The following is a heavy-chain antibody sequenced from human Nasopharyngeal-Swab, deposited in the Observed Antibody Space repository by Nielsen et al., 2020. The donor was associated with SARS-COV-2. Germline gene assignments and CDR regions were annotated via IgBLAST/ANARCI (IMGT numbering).Heavy chain of an antibody. J-gene: IGHJ4*02. Sequence: GESLKIPCAASGFTFSSYWMHWVRQAPGKGLVWVSRINSDGSSTSYADSVKGRFTISRDNAKNTLYLQMNSLRAEDTAVYYCAREGDFWSGYYSLDYWGQGTLVTVSS. CDR2: INSDGSST. D-gene: IGHD3-3*01. V-gene: IGHV3-74*01. CDR3: AREGDFWSGYYSLDY. CDR1: GFTFSSYW.